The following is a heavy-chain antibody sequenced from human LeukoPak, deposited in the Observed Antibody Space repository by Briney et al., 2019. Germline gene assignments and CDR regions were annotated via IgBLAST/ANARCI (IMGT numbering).Heavy chain of an antibody. CDR3: AREHRIVLQGAFDI. V-gene: IGHV1-2*04. CDR1: GYTFTGYY. Sequence: ASVKVSCKASGYTFTGYYMHWVRQAPGQGLEWMGWINPNSGGTNYAQKFQGWVTMTRDTSISTAYMELSRLRSDDRAVYYCAREHRIVLQGAFDIWGQGTMVTVSS. J-gene: IGHJ3*02. CDR2: INPNSGGT. D-gene: IGHD2/OR15-2a*01.